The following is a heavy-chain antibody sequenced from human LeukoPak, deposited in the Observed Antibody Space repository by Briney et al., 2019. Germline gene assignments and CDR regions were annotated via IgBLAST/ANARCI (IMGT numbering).Heavy chain of an antibody. CDR1: GGSISSHY. CDR2: IYYNGSI. V-gene: IGHV4-59*08. J-gene: IGHJ4*02. D-gene: IGHD3-10*01. Sequence: PSETLSLTCTVSGGSISSHYWSWIRQPPGKGLEWIGYIYYNGSITYNSSLKSRVTIFIDTSKNQFSLRLSSVTAADTAVYYCARHGGLRFEEVYFDYWGQGALVTVSS. CDR3: ARHGGLRFEEVYFDY.